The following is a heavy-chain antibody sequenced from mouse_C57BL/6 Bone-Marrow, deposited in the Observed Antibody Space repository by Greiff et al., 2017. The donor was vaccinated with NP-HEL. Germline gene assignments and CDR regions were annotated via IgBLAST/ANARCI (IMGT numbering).Heavy chain of an antibody. J-gene: IGHJ2*01. CDR2: IRNKANNHAT. CDR1: GFTFSDSW. V-gene: IGHV6-6*01. Sequence: EVKVEESGGGLVQPGGSMKLSCAASGFTFSDSWMDWVRQSPEKGLEWVAEIRNKANNHATYYAVSVKGRFTISRDDSKSSVYLQMNSLRAEDTGIYYCTTCATPYGNPLDYWGQGTTLTVAS. CDR3: TTCATPYGNPLDY. D-gene: IGHD2-10*02.